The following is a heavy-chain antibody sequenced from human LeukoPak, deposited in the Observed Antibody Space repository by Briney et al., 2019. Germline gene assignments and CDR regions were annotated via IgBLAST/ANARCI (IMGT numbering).Heavy chain of an antibody. CDR1: GFTFSSYA. Sequence: PGGSLRLSCAASGFTFSSYAMSWVRQAPGKGLEWVSTISGSAHNTYYADSVKGRFTISRDNSKNTLYLQMNSLRVEDTAVYYCARVTFTMILTSPGYWGQGTLVTVSS. D-gene: IGHD3-22*01. J-gene: IGHJ4*02. V-gene: IGHV3-23*01. CDR3: ARVTFTMILTSPGY. CDR2: ISGSAHNT.